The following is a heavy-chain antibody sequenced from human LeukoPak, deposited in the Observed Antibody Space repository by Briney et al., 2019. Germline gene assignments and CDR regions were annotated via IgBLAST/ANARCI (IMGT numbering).Heavy chain of an antibody. D-gene: IGHD6-19*01. CDR1: AFTFSSYA. J-gene: IGHJ4*02. CDR2: ISGSGGST. V-gene: IGHV3-23*01. Sequence: PGGSLRLSCAASAFTFSSYAMNWVRQAPGEGLEWVSTISGSGGSTYYADSVRGRFTISRDNSENTLYLQMNSLRAEGTAVYYCARRDSSGWYCLDYWGQGTLVTVSS. CDR3: ARRDSSGWYCLDY.